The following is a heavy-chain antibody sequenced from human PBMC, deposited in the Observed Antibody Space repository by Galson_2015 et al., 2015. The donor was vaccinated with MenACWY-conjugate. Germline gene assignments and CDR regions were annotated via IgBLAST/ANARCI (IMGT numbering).Heavy chain of an antibody. CDR1: GFTLSDSA. J-gene: IGHJ4*02. Sequence: SLRLSCAGSGFTLSDSAMTWVRQVPGKGLEWISIIGLRDDNTSYATSVKGRFTISRDNSKNTLYLHMNSLRAEDTAVYYCARGAGYCSAGTCYRYFDFWGQGALVTVSS. D-gene: IGHD2-15*01. V-gene: IGHV3-23*01. CDR3: ARGAGYCSAGTCYRYFDF. CDR2: IGLRDDNT.